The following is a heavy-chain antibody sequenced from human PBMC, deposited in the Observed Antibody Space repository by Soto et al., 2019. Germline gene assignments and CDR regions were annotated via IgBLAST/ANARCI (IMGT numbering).Heavy chain of an antibody. Sequence: QLQLQESGSGLVKPSQTLSLTCAVSGGSISSGGYSWSWIRQPPGKGLEWIGYIYHSGSTYYNPSRKSRVTISVDRSKNQFSLKLSSVTAADTAVDYCARVNYGGEYDDAGMDVWGQGTTVTVSS. CDR1: GGSISSGGYS. CDR2: IYHSGST. CDR3: ARVNYGGEYDDAGMDV. J-gene: IGHJ6*02. V-gene: IGHV4-30-2*01. D-gene: IGHD4-17*01.